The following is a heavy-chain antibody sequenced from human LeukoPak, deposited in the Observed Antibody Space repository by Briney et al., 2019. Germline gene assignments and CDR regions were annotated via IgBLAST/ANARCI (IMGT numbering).Heavy chain of an antibody. D-gene: IGHD6-19*01. CDR2: VYDTGST. CDR3: ARDDRGFTPGWFDD. J-gene: IGHJ4*02. Sequence: SETLSLTCTVSGGSIRSNYWSWLRQPPGKGLEWIGYVYDTGSTNYNPSLRRRVTISVDTTRNQFSLRLSSVTAADTAVYFCARDDRGFTPGWFDDWGQGTRVTVSS. CDR1: GGSIRSNY. V-gene: IGHV4-59*01.